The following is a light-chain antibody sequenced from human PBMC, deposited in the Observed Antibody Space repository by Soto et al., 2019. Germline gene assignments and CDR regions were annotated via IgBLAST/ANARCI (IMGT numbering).Light chain of an antibody. CDR1: SSDVGGYNY. V-gene: IGLV2-14*03. J-gene: IGLJ1*01. CDR2: DVT. CDR3: TSFTSGSTPYG. Sequence: QSALTQPASVSGSPGQSITISCAGTSSDVGGYNYVSWYQQLPGKAPQLVIYDVTHRPSGVSDRFSGSRSGNTASLTISGLQAGDEADYYCTSFTSGSTPYGLGTGTKVTVL.